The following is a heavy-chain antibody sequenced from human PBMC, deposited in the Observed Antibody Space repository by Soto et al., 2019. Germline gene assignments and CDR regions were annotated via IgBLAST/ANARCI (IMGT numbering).Heavy chain of an antibody. CDR2: ISYDGSNK. J-gene: IGHJ4*02. CDR1: GFTFSTYA. Sequence: QVQLVESGGGVVQPGRSLRLSCAASGFTFSTYAMHWVRQAPGKGLEWVAVISYDGSNKYYADSVKGRFTISRDNSKNTLYLQMNSLRAEDTAVYYCAEGYDSSGYYSFVYWGQGTLVTVSS. CDR3: AEGYDSSGYYSFVY. D-gene: IGHD3-22*01. V-gene: IGHV3-30-3*02.